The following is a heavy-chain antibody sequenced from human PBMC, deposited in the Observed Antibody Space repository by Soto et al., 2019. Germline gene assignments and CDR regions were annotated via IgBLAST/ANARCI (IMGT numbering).Heavy chain of an antibody. J-gene: IGHJ6*02. CDR3: ARGGFGEFGDYYYGMDV. D-gene: IGHD3-10*01. CDR2: INHGGST. Sequence: SETLSLTCAVYGLSVSSTYWSWIRQPPGKGLEWIGEINHGGSTNYNPPLKSRVTISVDTSKNQFSLKLSSVTAADTAVYYCARGGFGEFGDYYYGMDVWGQGTTVT. CDR1: GLSVSSTY. V-gene: IGHV4-34*01.